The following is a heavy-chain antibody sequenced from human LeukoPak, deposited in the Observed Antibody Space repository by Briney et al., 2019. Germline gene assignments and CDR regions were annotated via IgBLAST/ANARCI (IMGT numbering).Heavy chain of an antibody. D-gene: IGHD2-21*02. V-gene: IGHV1-69*04. Sequence: SVTVSCKASGGTFSSYAISWVRQAPGQGLEWMGRIIPILGIANYAQKFQGRVTITADKSTSTAYMELSSLRSEDTAVYYCARDASHIVVVTDAFDIWGQGTMVTVSS. CDR3: ARDASHIVVVTDAFDI. CDR2: IIPILGIA. J-gene: IGHJ3*02. CDR1: GGTFSSYA.